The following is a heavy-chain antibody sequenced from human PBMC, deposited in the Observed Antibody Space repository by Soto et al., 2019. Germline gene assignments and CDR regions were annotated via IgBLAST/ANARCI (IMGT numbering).Heavy chain of an antibody. CDR1: GGTFSSYT. CDR2: IIPILGIA. Sequence: QVQLVQSGAEVKKPGSSVKVSCKASGGTFSSYTISWVRPAPAQGLEWMGRIIPILGIANYAQKFQGRVTITADKSTSAADVELSSLRSEDAAVYYRARVQYGSGGGAGSYYSDCGGRGTLVAVSS. D-gene: IGHD3-10*01. J-gene: IGHJ4*02. CDR3: ARVQYGSGGGAGSYYSDC. V-gene: IGHV1-69*02.